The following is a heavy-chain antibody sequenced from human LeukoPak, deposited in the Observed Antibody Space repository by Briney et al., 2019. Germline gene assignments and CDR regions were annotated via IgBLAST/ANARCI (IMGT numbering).Heavy chain of an antibody. Sequence: PGGSLRLSCVASGFSFSTYDMYWVCQAAGRGPEWVSAVGTNEDTYYLASVKGRFTVSRENGKNSSYLLMNSLRVEDTAVYYCARVWRGIASPYHGMDVWGQGTAVTVSS. V-gene: IGHV3-13*01. CDR2: VGTNEDT. CDR3: ARVWRGIASPYHGMDV. D-gene: IGHD6-13*01. J-gene: IGHJ6*02. CDR1: GFSFSTYD.